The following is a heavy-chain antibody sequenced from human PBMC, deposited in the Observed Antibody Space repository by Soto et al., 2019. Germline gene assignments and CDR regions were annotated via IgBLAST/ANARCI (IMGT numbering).Heavy chain of an antibody. V-gene: IGHV3-11*05. CDR1: GFTFSDYY. D-gene: IGHD6-19*01. J-gene: IGHJ5*02. CDR3: ARGLRVAVAGPTTPEFDP. Sequence: QVQLVESGGGLVKPGGSLRLSCAASGFTFSDYYMSWIRQAPGKGLEWVSYISSSSSYTNYADSVKGRFTISRDNAKNSLDRQRNSLGAEGTAVYYCARGLRVAVAGPTTPEFDPWGQGTLVTVSS. CDR2: ISSSSSYT.